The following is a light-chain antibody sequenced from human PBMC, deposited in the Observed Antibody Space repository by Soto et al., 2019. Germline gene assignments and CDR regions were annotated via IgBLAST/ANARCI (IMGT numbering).Light chain of an antibody. Sequence: AIQLTQSPSPLSASVGDRVTITCRASQDISSSLAWYQQKAGKAPKLLIYGASILQSGVPSGFSGSGFGTDFTLTISSLRAEDFAIYFCQQTKSYPSTFGGGTKVDIK. CDR2: GAS. J-gene: IGKJ4*01. V-gene: IGKV1-13*02. CDR3: QQTKSYPST. CDR1: QDISSS.